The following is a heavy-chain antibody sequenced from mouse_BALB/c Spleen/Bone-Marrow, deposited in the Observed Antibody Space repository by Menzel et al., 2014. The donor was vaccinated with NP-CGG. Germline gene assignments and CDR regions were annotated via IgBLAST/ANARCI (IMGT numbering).Heavy chain of an antibody. D-gene: IGHD4-1*01. CDR3: ARPLTGAYFDY. V-gene: IGHV5-9*02. CDR2: ISSGGSYA. J-gene: IGHJ2*01. Sequence: EVQRVESGGGLVKPGGSLKLSCAASGFAFSSYDMSWVRPTPEKRLEWVATISSGGSYAYYPDSVKGRFTISRDNARNTLYLQMSSLRSEDTALYYCARPLTGAYFDYWGQGTTLTVSS. CDR1: GFAFSSYD.